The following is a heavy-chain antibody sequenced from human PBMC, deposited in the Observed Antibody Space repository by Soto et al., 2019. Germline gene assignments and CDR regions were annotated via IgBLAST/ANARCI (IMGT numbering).Heavy chain of an antibody. CDR3: AGAHRYCSGCICYSGPFDI. CDR1: GFTFSSYS. D-gene: IGHD2-15*01. Sequence: EVQLVESGGGLVKPGGCLRLSCAASGFTFSSYSMNWVRQAPGKGLEWVSSISSSSSYIYYADSVKGRFAISIDHTKNSVYLQMNSLRAEDTAVYYCAGAHRYCSGCICYSGPFDIWGQGKMVTVSS. CDR2: ISSSSSYI. V-gene: IGHV3-21*01. J-gene: IGHJ3*02.